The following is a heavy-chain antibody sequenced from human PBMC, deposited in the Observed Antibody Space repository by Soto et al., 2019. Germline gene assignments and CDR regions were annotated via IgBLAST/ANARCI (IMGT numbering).Heavy chain of an antibody. D-gene: IGHD3-22*01. V-gene: IGHV4-34*09. CDR3: ARANYFESSGPFDS. CDR2: IHYSGST. Sequence: SETLSLTCAVYGGSFSGYYWSWIRQPPGKGLEWIGYIHYSGSTYHNPSLKSRVTLSVDTSRKQFSLKVSSVTAADTAVYYCARANYFESSGPFDSWGPGTLVTVSS. J-gene: IGHJ4*02. CDR1: GGSFSGYY.